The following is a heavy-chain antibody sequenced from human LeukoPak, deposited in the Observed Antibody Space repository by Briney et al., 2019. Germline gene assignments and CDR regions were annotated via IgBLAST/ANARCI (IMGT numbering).Heavy chain of an antibody. D-gene: IGHD2-21*02. J-gene: IGHJ5*02. CDR1: GGSLSGYY. Sequence: SETLSLTCAVYGGSLSGYYWSWIRQPPGKGLEWIGEINASGSTNYNPSLKSRVTISVDTSKNQFSLKNQISLKLSSVTAADTAVYYCARDWAYCGGDCPFNNWFDPWGQGTLVTVSS. CDR2: INASGST. CDR3: ARDWAYCGGDCPFNNWFDP. V-gene: IGHV4-34*01.